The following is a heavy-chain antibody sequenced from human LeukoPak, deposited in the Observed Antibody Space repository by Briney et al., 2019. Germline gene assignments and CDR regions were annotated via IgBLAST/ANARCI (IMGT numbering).Heavy chain of an antibody. CDR3: ARYLPEQLLNWFDP. Sequence: GESLKISCKGSGYSFTSYWIGWVRQMPGKGLEWMGIIYPGDSDTRYSPSFQGQVTISADKSISTAYLQWSSLKASDNAIYYCARYLPEQLLNWFDPWGQGTLVTVSS. J-gene: IGHJ5*02. CDR1: GYSFTSYW. D-gene: IGHD6-6*01. CDR2: IYPGDSDT. V-gene: IGHV5-51*01.